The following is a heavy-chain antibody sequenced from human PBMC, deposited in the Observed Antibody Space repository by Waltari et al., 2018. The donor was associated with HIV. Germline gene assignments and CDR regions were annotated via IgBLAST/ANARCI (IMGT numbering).Heavy chain of an antibody. CDR3: AGVSGSRDYGSGIDY. CDR2: TYYSGHT. J-gene: IGHJ4*02. D-gene: IGHD3-10*01. CDR1: GGSISSYY. V-gene: IGHV4-59*01. Sequence: QVQLQESGPGLVKPSETLSLTCTVSGGSISSYYWSWIRQPPGKGLEWIGYTYYSGHTNYNPSLKGRGTISVDTSKNQFSRKLSSVTAADTAVYYCAGVSGSRDYGSGIDYWGQGTLVTVSS.